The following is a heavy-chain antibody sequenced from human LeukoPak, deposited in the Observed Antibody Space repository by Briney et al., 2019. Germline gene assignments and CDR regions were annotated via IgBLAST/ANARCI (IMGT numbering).Heavy chain of an antibody. V-gene: IGHV3-23*01. D-gene: IGHD3-9*01. Sequence: GSLRLSCAASGFIFSNYAMYWVRQAPGKGLEWVSAISGRSDNTYYADSVKGRFTLSRDSSKNTMYLQMNSLRADDTAVYYCAKWGDYDVLTGYYVSDFWGQGTLVTVSS. CDR3: AKWGDYDVLTGYYVSDF. CDR2: ISGRSDNT. CDR1: GFIFSNYA. J-gene: IGHJ4*02.